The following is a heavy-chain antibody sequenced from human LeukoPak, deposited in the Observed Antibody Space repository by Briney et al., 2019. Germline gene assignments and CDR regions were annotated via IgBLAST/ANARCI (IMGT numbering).Heavy chain of an antibody. Sequence: SQTLSLTYTVSGGSISSGGYYWSWIRQHPGKGLEWIGYIYYSGSTYYNPSLKSRVTISVDTSKNQFSLKLSSVTAADTAVYYCARAYCSGGSCYSGFDYWGQGTLVTVSS. V-gene: IGHV4-31*03. J-gene: IGHJ4*02. CDR2: IYYSGST. D-gene: IGHD2-15*01. CDR1: GGSISSGGYY. CDR3: ARAYCSGGSCYSGFDY.